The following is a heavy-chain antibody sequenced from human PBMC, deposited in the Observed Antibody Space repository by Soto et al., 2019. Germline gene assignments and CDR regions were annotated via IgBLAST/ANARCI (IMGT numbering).Heavy chain of an antibody. CDR2: ISGSGGST. CDR1: GFTFSSYA. D-gene: IGHD3-22*01. V-gene: IGHV3-23*01. CDR3: AKGYYYDSSGYYPFDY. Sequence: PGGSLRLSCAASGFTFSSYAMSWVRHAPGKGLEWVSAISGSGGSTYYADSVKGRFTISRDNSKNTLYLQMNSLRAEDTAVYYCAKGYYYDSSGYYPFDYWGQGTLVTVSS. J-gene: IGHJ4*02.